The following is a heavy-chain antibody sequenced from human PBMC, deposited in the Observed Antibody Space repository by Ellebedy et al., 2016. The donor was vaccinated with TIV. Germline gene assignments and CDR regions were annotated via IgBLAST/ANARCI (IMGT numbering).Heavy chain of an antibody. Sequence: ASVKVSCKGSGYSFTSYWIGWVRQMPGKGLEWMGIIYPGDSDTRYSPSFQGQVTISADKSISTAYLQWSSLKASDTAMYYCARLGILEWLELDYWGQGTLVTVSS. CDR2: IYPGDSDT. D-gene: IGHD3-3*01. V-gene: IGHV5-51*01. CDR1: GYSFTSYW. CDR3: ARLGILEWLELDY. J-gene: IGHJ4*02.